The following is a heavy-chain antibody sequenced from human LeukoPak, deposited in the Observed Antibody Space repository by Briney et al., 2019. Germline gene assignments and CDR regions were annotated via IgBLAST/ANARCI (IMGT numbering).Heavy chain of an antibody. CDR1: GYTFTSYY. V-gene: IGHV1-18*04. J-gene: IGHJ5*02. CDR3: ARDVSSPSSWWFDP. CDR2: ISAYNGNT. Sequence: ASVKVSCKASGYTFTSYYMHWVRQAPGQGLEWMGWISAYNGNTNYAQKFQDRVTMTTDTSTSTAYMELRSLRSDDTAVYYCARDVSSPSSWWFDPWGQGTLVIVSS. D-gene: IGHD2-2*01.